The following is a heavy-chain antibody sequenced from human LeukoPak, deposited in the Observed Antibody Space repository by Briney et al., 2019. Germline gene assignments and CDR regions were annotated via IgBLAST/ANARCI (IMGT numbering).Heavy chain of an antibody. CDR3: ARDQVGQGYGKETGFIAAGTVFDY. Sequence: GGSLRLSCAASGFTFSSYSMNWVRQAPGKGLEWVSSISSSSSYIYYADSVKGRFTISRDNAKNSLYLQMNSLRAEDTAVYYCARDQVGQGYGKETGFIAAGTVFDYWGQGTLVTVSS. J-gene: IGHJ4*02. CDR2: ISSSSSYI. CDR1: GFTFSSYS. D-gene: IGHD6-13*01. V-gene: IGHV3-21*01.